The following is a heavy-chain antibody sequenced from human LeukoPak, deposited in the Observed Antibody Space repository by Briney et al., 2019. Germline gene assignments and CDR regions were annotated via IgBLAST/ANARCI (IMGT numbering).Heavy chain of an antibody. CDR3: AGAYSGYGRSWFDP. CDR1: GGSISSYY. CDR2: IYYSGST. J-gene: IGHJ5*02. Sequence: PSETLSLTCTVSGGSISSYYWSWIRQPPGKGLEWIGYIYYSGSTNYNPSLKSRVTISVDTSKNQFSLKLSSVTAADTAVYYCAGAYSGYGRSWFDPWGQGTLVTVSS. D-gene: IGHD5-12*01. V-gene: IGHV4-59*01.